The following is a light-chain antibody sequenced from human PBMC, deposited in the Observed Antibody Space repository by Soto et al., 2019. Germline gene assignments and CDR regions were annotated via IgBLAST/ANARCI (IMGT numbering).Light chain of an antibody. V-gene: IGKV1-9*01. Sequence: IQLTQSPTSLSASIGDRVTITCRASQGIRSYVAWYQQRPGKAPKLLIYAASTLQSGVPSRFSGSGSGTDFTLTISSPQPEDFATYYCQQLNSYPLPFGGGTKVDIK. J-gene: IGKJ4*01. CDR1: QGIRSY. CDR2: AAS. CDR3: QQLNSYPLP.